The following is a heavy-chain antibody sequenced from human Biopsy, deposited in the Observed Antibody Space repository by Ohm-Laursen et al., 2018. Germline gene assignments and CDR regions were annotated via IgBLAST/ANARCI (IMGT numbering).Heavy chain of an antibody. V-gene: IGHV4-34*01. D-gene: IGHD3-10*02. CDR3: ARCPPLISPPVPVPYHWFDP. Sequence: SETLSLTCAVYGDSFNHYYWAWIRQSPGGGLEWIGQVDPTVSSTAYNPSLRSRFAISADTSKNHFSLTLTSVTAADTAVYFCARCPPLISPPVPVPYHWFDPWGQGTLVTVSS. CDR2: VDPTVSST. J-gene: IGHJ5*02. CDR1: GDSFNHYY.